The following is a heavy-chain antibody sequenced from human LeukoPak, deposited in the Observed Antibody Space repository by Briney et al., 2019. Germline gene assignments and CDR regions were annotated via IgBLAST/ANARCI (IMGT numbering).Heavy chain of an antibody. J-gene: IGHJ5*02. CDR2: IIPIFGTA. D-gene: IGHD2-2*01. CDR3: ARDLRGYCSSTSCYAGGWFDP. CDR1: GGTFSSYA. V-gene: IGHV1-69*06. Sequence: SVKVSCKASGGTFSSYAISWVRQAPGQGLEWMGGIIPIFGTANYAQKFQGRVTITAGKSTSTAYMELSSLRSEDTAVYYCARDLRGYCSSTSCYAGGWFDPWGQGTLVTVSS.